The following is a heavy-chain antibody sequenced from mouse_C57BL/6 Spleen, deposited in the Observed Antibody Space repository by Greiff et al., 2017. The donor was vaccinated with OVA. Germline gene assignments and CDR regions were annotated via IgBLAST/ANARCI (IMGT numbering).Heavy chain of an antibody. CDR1: GYTFTSYG. CDR2: IYPRSGNT. J-gene: IGHJ4*01. D-gene: IGHD1-1*01. CDR3: ARVTTVVAGGLYYAMDY. Sequence: VQLQQSGAELARPGASVQLSCKASGYTFTSYGISWVKQRTGQGLEWIGEIYPRSGNTYYNEKFKGKATLTADKSSSTAYMELRSLTSEDSAVYFCARVTTVVAGGLYYAMDYWGQGTSVTVSS. V-gene: IGHV1-81*01.